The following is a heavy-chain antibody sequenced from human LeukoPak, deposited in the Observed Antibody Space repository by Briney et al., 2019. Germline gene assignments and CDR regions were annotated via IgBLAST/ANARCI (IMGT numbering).Heavy chain of an antibody. D-gene: IGHD2-2*01. CDR3: AKDASPWGYQLPEDSFDY. Sequence: PGRSLRLSCAASGFTFDDYAMHWVRQAPGKGLEWVSGISWNSGSIGYADSVKGRFTISRDNAKNSLYLQMNSLRAEDTALYYCAKDASPWGYQLPEDSFDYWGQGTLVTVSS. CDR1: GFTFDDYA. V-gene: IGHV3-9*01. J-gene: IGHJ4*02. CDR2: ISWNSGSI.